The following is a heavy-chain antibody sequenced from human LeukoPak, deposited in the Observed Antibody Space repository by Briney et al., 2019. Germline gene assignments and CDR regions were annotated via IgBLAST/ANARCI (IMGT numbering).Heavy chain of an antibody. CDR3: ARDPLRYLRVGHYDY. CDR1: GFTFSNSA. CDR2: IDYDSSHI. Sequence: GGSLRLSCAASGFTFSNSAMNWVRQVPGRGLEWLSSIDYDSSHIYYAASVRGRFTISRDNARNSVYLQMNSLRVEDTAVYYCARDPLRYLRVGHYDYWGQGTLVAVSS. V-gene: IGHV3-21*01. D-gene: IGHD3-9*01. J-gene: IGHJ4*02.